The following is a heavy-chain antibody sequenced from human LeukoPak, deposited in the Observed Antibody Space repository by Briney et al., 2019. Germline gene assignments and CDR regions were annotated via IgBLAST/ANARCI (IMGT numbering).Heavy chain of an antibody. J-gene: IGHJ4*02. V-gene: IGHV4-4*02. CDR2: IYHSGST. CDR1: GGSISSSNW. D-gene: IGHD2-15*01. CDR3: AREGGFCSGGSCYNDY. Sequence: SETLSLTCAVSGGSISSSNWWSWVRQPPGKGLEWIGEIYHSGSTNYNPSLKSRVTISVDKSKNQFSLKLSSVTAADTAVYYCAREGGFCSGGSCYNDYWGQGTLVTVSS.